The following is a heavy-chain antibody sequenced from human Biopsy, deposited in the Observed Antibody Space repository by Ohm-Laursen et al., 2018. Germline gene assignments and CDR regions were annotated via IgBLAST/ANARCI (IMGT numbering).Heavy chain of an antibody. J-gene: IGHJ2*01. CDR3: ASAGYNPDWNFDL. V-gene: IGHV4-59*07. CDR2: TYFTGRT. D-gene: IGHD5-24*01. CDR1: GGPIDSYY. Sequence: SDTLSLTCTVSGGPIDSYYWSWIRQPPGKALEWIGYTYFTGRTSYNPSLKSRVTMSVNTSKKQFSLRLSSVTAADTAVYYCASAGYNPDWNFDLWGRGTRVTVSS.